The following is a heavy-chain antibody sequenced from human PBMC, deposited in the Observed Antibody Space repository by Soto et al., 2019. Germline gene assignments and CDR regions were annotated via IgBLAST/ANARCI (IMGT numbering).Heavy chain of an antibody. CDR3: ARDRIMFWTGHSTYYFDY. J-gene: IGHJ4*02. CDR1: GFTSSNYA. Sequence: GPLRLACLASGFTSSNYAMHGVRQAPGKGLEWLAVIAYDGSNKYYADSVQGRLTISRDTSKNTLYLQMNSLRDEDTAVYYSARDRIMFWTGHSTYYFDYWGQGTLVTVYS. V-gene: IGHV3-30-3*01. CDR2: IAYDGSNK. D-gene: IGHD3-3*01.